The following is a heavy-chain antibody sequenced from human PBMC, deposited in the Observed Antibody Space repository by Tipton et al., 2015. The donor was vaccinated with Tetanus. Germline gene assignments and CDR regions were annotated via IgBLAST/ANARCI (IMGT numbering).Heavy chain of an antibody. CDR2: IFYSGST. V-gene: IGHV4-39*07. Sequence: TLSLTCTVSGGSMNTRTFYWVWIRQSPGKGLEWIGCIFYSGSTYYNPTLRSRVSISVDTSKNQFSLKLTSVTAADTAVYYCARANHEFPKKGPFDSWGQGTLVIFS. J-gene: IGHJ4*02. CDR3: ARANHEFPKKGPFDS. D-gene: IGHD3-10*01. CDR1: GGSMNTRTFY.